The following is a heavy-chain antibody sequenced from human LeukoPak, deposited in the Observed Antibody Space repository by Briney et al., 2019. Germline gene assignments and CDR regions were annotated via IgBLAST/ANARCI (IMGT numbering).Heavy chain of an antibody. V-gene: IGHV3-7*01. Sequence: GGSLRLSCAASGFTFSSYWMSWVRQAPRKGLEWVANIKQDGSEKYYVDSVKGRFTISRDNAKNSLYLQMNSLRAEDTAVYYCARDRGDLYGGYEDYWGQGTLVTVSS. D-gene: IGHD5-12*01. CDR3: ARDRGDLYGGYEDY. CDR1: GFTFSSYW. CDR2: IKQDGSEK. J-gene: IGHJ4*02.